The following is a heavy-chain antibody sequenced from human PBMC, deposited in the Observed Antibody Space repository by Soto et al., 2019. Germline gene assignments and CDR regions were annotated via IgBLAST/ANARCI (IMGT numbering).Heavy chain of an antibody. CDR1: GFTFSSYA. D-gene: IGHD2-8*01. J-gene: IGHJ3*02. Sequence: GGSLRLSCAASGFTFSSYAMSWVRQAPGKGLEWVSAISGSGGSTYYADSVKGRFTISRDNSKNTLYLQMNSLRAEDTAVYYCAKVKLLVLMVYAPRADAFDIWGQGTMVTVSS. V-gene: IGHV3-23*01. CDR2: ISGSGGST. CDR3: AKVKLLVLMVYAPRADAFDI.